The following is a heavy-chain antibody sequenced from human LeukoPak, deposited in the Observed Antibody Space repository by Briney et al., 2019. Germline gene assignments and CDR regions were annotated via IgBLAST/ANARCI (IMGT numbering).Heavy chain of an antibody. V-gene: IGHV4-30-2*01. CDR2: IYHSGST. J-gene: IGHJ4*02. CDR1: GGSISSGGYS. CDR3: ARGGVAARPLDY. Sequence: SQTLSLTCAVSGGSISSGGYSWSWIRQPPGKGLEWIGYIYHSGSTYYNPSLKSRVTISVDRSKNQFSLKLSSVTAADTAVYYCARGGVAARPLDYWGQGTLVTVSS. D-gene: IGHD6-6*01.